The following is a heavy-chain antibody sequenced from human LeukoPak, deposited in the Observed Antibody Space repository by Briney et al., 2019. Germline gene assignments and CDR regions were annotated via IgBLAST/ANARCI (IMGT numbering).Heavy chain of an antibody. CDR3: ASKGIAAAWYDY. CDR1: GYTFTSYA. V-gene: IGHV1-3*01. D-gene: IGHD6-13*01. Sequence: ASVKVSCKASGYTFTSYAMHWVRQAPGQRLEWMGWINAGNGITKYSQKFQGRVTITRDTSASTAYMELSSLRSEDTAVYYCASKGIAAAWYDYWGQGTLVTVSS. CDR2: INAGNGIT. J-gene: IGHJ4*02.